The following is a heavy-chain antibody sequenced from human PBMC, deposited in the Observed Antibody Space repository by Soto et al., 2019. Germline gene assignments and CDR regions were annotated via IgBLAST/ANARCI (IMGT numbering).Heavy chain of an antibody. CDR2: INHSGST. D-gene: IGHD2-2*01. V-gene: IGHV4-34*01. CDR1: GGSLSGYY. Sequence: QVQLQQWGAGLLKPSETLSLTCAVYGGSLSGYYWSWIRQPPGKGLEWIGEINHSGSTNYNPSLKSRVTISVDTSKNQFSLKLSSVTAADTAVYYCARGRSQYCSSTSCQYYFDYWGQGTLVTVSS. J-gene: IGHJ4*02. CDR3: ARGRSQYCSSTSCQYYFDY.